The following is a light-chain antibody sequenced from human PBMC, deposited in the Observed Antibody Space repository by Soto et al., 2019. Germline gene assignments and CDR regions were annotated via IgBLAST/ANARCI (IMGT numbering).Light chain of an antibody. V-gene: IGKV3-15*01. CDR1: ESVNNN. CDR2: DAS. J-gene: IGKJ5*01. Sequence: EIVLTQSPGTLSLSPGERATLSCRASESVNNNLAWYQQKPGQAPRLLIFDASTRATGIPARFSGTGSGTEFTLTISSLQSEDFAVYYCQQYNRWFSITFGQGTRLEIK. CDR3: QQYNRWFSIT.